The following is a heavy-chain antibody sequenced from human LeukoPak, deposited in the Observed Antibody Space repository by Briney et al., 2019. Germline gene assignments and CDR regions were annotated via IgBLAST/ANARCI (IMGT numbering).Heavy chain of an antibody. D-gene: IGHD6-13*01. V-gene: IGHV3-7*01. Sequence: GGSLRLSCAASGFTFSSYWMSWVRQAPGKGLEWVANIKQDGSEQYYVDSVKGRFTISRDNAKNSLYLQMNSLRAEDTAVYYCARDAGIAAGTIVDYWGQGTLVTVSS. J-gene: IGHJ4*02. CDR1: GFTFSSYW. CDR3: ARDAGIAAGTIVDY. CDR2: IKQDGSEQ.